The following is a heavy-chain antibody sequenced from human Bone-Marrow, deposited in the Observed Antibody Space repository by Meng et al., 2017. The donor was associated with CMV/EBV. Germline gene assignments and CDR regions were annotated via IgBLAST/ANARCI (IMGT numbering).Heavy chain of an antibody. D-gene: IGHD3-3*01. J-gene: IGHJ6*02. CDR1: GGSFSGYY. Sequence: GSLRLSCVVYGGSFSGYYWSWSRQPPGKGLEWIGEINDSGSTNYNPSLKSRVSISVDRSKNQFSLKLSSVTAADTAVYYCATFWIYYGLDVWGQGTTVTVSS. CDR3: ATFWIYYGLDV. CDR2: INDSGST. V-gene: IGHV4-34*01.